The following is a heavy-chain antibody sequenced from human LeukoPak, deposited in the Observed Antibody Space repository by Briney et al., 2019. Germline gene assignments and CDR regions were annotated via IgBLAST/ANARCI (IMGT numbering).Heavy chain of an antibody. CDR3: ARGLGSSGWYGGVDY. CDR2: INWNGGST. D-gene: IGHD6-19*01. V-gene: IGHV3-20*01. Sequence: GGSLRLSCAASGFTFDDYGMSWVRQAPGKGLEWASGINWNGGSTGYADSVKGRFTISRDNAKNSLYLQMNSLRAEDTALYHCARGLGSSGWYGGVDYWGQGTLVTVSS. J-gene: IGHJ4*02. CDR1: GFTFDDYG.